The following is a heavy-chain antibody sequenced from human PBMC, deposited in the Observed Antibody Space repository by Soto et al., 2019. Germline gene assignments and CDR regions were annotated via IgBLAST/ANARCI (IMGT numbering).Heavy chain of an antibody. CDR1: GGSISDYY. CDR3: ARAVFYYDSSGYFFDY. J-gene: IGHJ4*02. Sequence: QVQLQESGPGLVKPSETLSLTCTVSGGSISDYYWSWIRQPPGKGLEWIGYIYYSGGTNYNPSLKSRVTISVDTSKNQFSLKLSSVTAADTAVYYCARAVFYYDSSGYFFDYWGQGILVTVSS. D-gene: IGHD3-22*01. V-gene: IGHV4-59*01. CDR2: IYYSGGT.